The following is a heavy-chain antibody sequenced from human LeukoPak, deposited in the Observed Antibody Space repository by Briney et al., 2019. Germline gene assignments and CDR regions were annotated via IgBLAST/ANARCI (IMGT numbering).Heavy chain of an antibody. CDR2: IYHSGSP. Sequence: SETLSLTCAVSGGSISSNNWWGWVRQPPGKGLEWIEEIYHSGSPNYNPSLKGRVTISVDKSRNHFSLNLSSVTAADTAVYYCARVNINNWHSCDYWGQGTLVTVSS. D-gene: IGHD1-1*01. CDR1: GGSISSNNW. CDR3: ARVNINNWHSCDY. J-gene: IGHJ4*02. V-gene: IGHV4-4*02.